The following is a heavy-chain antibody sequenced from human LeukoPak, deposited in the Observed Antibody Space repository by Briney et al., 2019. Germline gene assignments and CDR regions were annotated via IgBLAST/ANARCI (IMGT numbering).Heavy chain of an antibody. J-gene: IGHJ4*02. Sequence: GGSLRLSCAASGFTFSSYSLNWVRQAPGKGLEWVAYIGFTSGIIYYADSVKGRSTISRDNAKTSVFLQMNSLRDEDTAVYYCARDHNYAFDYWGQGTRVTVSS. V-gene: IGHV3-48*02. CDR2: IGFTSGII. CDR3: ARDHNYAFDY. D-gene: IGHD5-18*01. CDR1: GFTFSSYS.